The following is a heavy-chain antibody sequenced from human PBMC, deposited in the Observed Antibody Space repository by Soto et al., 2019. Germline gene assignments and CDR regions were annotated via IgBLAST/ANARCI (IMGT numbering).Heavy chain of an antibody. D-gene: IGHD6-13*01. V-gene: IGHV1-46*01. CDR3: ARINSSSWPYYYYYGMDV. CDR2: INPSGGST. Sequence: GASVKVSCKASGYTFTSYYMHWVRQAPGQGLEWMGIINPSGGSTSYAQKFQGRVTMTRDTSTSTVYMELSSLRSEDTAVYYCARINSSSWPYYYYYGMDVWGQGTTVTVSS. CDR1: GYTFTSYY. J-gene: IGHJ6*02.